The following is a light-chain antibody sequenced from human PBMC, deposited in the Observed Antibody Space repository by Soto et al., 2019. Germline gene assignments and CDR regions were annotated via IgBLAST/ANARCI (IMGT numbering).Light chain of an antibody. CDR1: SSNIGSNG. CDR2: SDN. V-gene: IGLV1-44*01. J-gene: IGLJ2*01. CDR3: APWYDRLNGVV. Sequence: QSVLTQPPSASGTPGQRVTISCSGRSSNIGSNGVNWYQQLPGTSPKLLIYSDNQRPSGVPDRFSGSKSGTSASLAISGLQSEDEADYYCAPWYDRLNGVVFGGGTKLTVL.